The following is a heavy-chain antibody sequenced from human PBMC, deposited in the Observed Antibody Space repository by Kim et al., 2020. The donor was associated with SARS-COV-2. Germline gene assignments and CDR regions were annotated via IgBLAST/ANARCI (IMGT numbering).Heavy chain of an antibody. D-gene: IGHD2-21*02. Sequence: GESLKISCKGSGYSFTSYWIGWVRQMPGKGLEWMGIIYPGDSDTRYSPSFQGQVTISADKSISTAYLQWSSLKASDTAMYYCARLGIVVVTAIPELIDYWGQGTLVTVSS. CDR2: IYPGDSDT. CDR1: GYSFTSYW. V-gene: IGHV5-51*01. J-gene: IGHJ4*02. CDR3: ARLGIVVVTAIPELIDY.